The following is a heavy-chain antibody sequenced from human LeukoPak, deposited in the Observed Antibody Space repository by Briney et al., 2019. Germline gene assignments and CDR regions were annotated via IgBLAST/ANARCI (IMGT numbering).Heavy chain of an antibody. CDR2: ISGSSDTT. V-gene: IGHV3-23*01. CDR1: GFTFSSYT. D-gene: IGHD5-18*01. Sequence: PGGSLRLSCAASGFTFSSYTMSWVRQAPGKGLEWVSGISGSSDTTYYTDSVKGRFTISRDNSENTLYLQMNSLRAEDTAVYYCAYGRVAMGKIDYWGQGTLVTVSS. J-gene: IGHJ4*02. CDR3: AYGRVAMGKIDY.